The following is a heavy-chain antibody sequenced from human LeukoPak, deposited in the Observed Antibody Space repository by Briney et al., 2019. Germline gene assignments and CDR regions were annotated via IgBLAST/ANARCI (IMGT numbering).Heavy chain of an antibody. Sequence: PSETLSLTCAVYAGSFSGYYWSLIRQPPGKGLEWIGEINHSGSTNYNPSLKSRVTISVDTSKNQFSLKLSSVTAADTAVYYCARGPRSSLDYWGQGTLVTVSS. V-gene: IGHV4-34*01. CDR1: AGSFSGYY. CDR3: ARGPRSSLDY. J-gene: IGHJ4*02. CDR2: INHSGST. D-gene: IGHD1-26*01.